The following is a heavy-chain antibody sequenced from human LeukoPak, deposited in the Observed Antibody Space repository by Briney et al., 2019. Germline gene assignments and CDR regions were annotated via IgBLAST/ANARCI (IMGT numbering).Heavy chain of an antibody. D-gene: IGHD3-22*01. J-gene: IGHJ4*02. CDR3: ARRDLTDYYDSSGYYFY. Sequence: ASVKVSCKASGYTFTSYGISWVRQAPGQGREWMGWISGYNGQTNYAQKLQGRVTMTTDTSTSTAYMELRSLRSDDTAVYYCARRDLTDYYDSSGYYFYWGQGTLVTVSS. V-gene: IGHV1-18*01. CDR2: ISGYNGQT. CDR1: GYTFTSYG.